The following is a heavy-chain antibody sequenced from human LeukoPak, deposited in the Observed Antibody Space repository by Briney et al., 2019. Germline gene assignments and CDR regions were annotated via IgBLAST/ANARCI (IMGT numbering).Heavy chain of an antibody. J-gene: IGHJ4*02. CDR3: AKGLSVANSFDY. D-gene: IGHD5-12*01. V-gene: IGHV3-23*01. CDR1: GFTFSSYA. Sequence: GGSLRLSCAASGFTFSSYAMSWVRQAPGKGLEWVSAISGSGGSRYYADSVKGRFTISRDNSKNTLYLQMNSLRAEDTAVYYCAKGLSVANSFDYWGQGTLVTVSS. CDR2: ISGSGGSR.